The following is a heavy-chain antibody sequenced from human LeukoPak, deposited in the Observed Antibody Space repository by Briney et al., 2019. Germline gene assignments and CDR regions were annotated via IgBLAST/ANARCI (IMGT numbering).Heavy chain of an antibody. CDR3: ATIKRGNIFGFFDF. V-gene: IGHV4-59*11. CDR1: GGSISSHY. D-gene: IGHD5-18*01. CDR2: VLDNVRT. Sequence: SETLSLTCTVSGGSISSHYWSWVRQPPGKGLEWIGYVLDNVRTKDNPSLNSRFTLSADTSKNQFSLRLTSVTAADTAVYYCATIKRGNIFGFFDFWGQGVLVPVSS. J-gene: IGHJ4*02.